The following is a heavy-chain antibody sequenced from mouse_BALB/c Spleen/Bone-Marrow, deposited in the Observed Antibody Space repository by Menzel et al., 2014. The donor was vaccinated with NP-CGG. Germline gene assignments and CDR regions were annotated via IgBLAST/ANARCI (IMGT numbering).Heavy chain of an antibody. CDR2: IRNKANGYTA. CDR3: ARDENYDIYWYFDV. V-gene: IGHV7-3*02. J-gene: IGHJ1*01. D-gene: IGHD1-1*01. CDR1: GFTFTDYH. Sequence: EVQRVESGGGLVQPGGSLRLSCATSGFTFTDYHMSWVRQTPGKALEWLGFIRNKANGYTADYSVSVKGRFTISRDNSQNILYLQMNTLRAEDSATYYCARDENYDIYWYFDVWGAGTTVTVSS.